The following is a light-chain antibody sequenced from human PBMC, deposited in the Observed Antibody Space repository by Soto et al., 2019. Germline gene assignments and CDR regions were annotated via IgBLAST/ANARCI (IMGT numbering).Light chain of an antibody. Sequence: QSALTQPASVSGSPGQSITISCTGTSSDVGGYHYVSWYQQHPGKAPKLMIYEVSNRPSGVYNRFSGSKSGNTASLTISGLQAEDEADYYCSSYTSSSTVVFGGGTKVTVL. CDR1: SSDVGGYHY. CDR2: EVS. V-gene: IGLV2-14*01. J-gene: IGLJ2*01. CDR3: SSYTSSSTVV.